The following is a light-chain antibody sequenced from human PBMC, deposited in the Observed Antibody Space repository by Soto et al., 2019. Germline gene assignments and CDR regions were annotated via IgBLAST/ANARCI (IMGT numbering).Light chain of an antibody. V-gene: IGKV2-28*01. J-gene: IGKJ1*01. CDR2: LGS. CDR1: QSLLHSNGYNY. CDR3: MQPLQTPRT. Sequence: DIVMTQSPLYLSVTPGEPASISCRSSQSLLHSNGYNYLDWYLQKAGQPPQLLIYLGSNRASGVPDRFSGSGSGTDFTLEISRVEAEDVGVYYCMQPLQTPRTFGQGTKVEIK.